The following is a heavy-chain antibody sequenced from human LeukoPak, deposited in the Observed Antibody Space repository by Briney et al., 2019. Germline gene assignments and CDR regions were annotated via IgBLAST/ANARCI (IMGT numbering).Heavy chain of an antibody. D-gene: IGHD5-18*01. V-gene: IGHV3-53*01. CDR2: IYSDGDT. J-gene: IGHJ5*02. Sequence: GGSLRLSCAASGFIVSSNHMSWVRQAPGKGLEWVSLIYSDGDTNYADSVKGRFTISRDSSKNTLYLQMNSLRAEDTGVYYCAVYSYGSSSWFDPWGQGTLVTVSS. CDR3: AVYSYGSSSWFDP. CDR1: GFIVSSNH.